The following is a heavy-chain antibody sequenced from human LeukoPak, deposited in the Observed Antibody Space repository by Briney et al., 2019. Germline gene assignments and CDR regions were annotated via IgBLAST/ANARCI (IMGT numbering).Heavy chain of an antibody. V-gene: IGHV1-8*01. J-gene: IGHJ4*02. D-gene: IGHD1-1*01. CDR2: MNPNSANT. CDR3: ARKGTDTYY. CDR1: GYTFTSYH. Sequence: ASVKVSCKASGYTFTSYHTNWVRQATGQGLEWMGWMNPNSANTGYAQKFQGRVTMTRNTSISTAYMELSSLRSEDTAVYYCARKGTDTYYWGQGTLVTVSS.